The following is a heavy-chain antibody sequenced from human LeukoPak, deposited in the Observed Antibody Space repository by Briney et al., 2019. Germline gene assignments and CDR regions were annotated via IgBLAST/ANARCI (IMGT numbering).Heavy chain of an antibody. CDR3: TRDKGPSADRTAFDF. J-gene: IGHJ4*02. Sequence: SETLSITCSVSGGYISTYYWSWIRQPPGRGLEWIGYVYYSGSTNYNPSLKSRLTMSVDTSKNQFSLQLRSVTPADTAVYYCTRDKGPSADRTAFDFWGQGTLVTVSS. V-gene: IGHV4-59*01. D-gene: IGHD2-2*01. CDR2: VYYSGST. CDR1: GGYISTYY.